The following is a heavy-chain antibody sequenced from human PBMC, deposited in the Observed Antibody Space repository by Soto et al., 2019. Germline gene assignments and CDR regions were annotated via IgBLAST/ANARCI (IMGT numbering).Heavy chain of an antibody. CDR2: IYSDDSA. J-gene: IGHJ4*02. CDR3: ARDVGGYVDKPT. Sequence: EVQLVESGGGLIQPGGSLRLSCAASGFTVRNSYMNWVRQAPGKGLEWVSVIYSDDSAYYADSVQGRFTISRDNSKNTLYLQMSSLRVEDTAVYYWARDVGGYVDKPTWGQGTLVTVSS. D-gene: IGHD3-9*01. CDR1: GFTVRNSY. V-gene: IGHV3-53*01.